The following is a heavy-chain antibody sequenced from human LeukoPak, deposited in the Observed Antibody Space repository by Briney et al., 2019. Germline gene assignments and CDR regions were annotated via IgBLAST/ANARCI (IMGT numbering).Heavy chain of an antibody. CDR1: GFTFSSYA. V-gene: IGHV3-23*01. CDR3: AKDLSLYSSSWYQTLWFDP. CDR2: ISGSGGST. D-gene: IGHD6-13*01. Sequence: GGSLRLSCAPSGFTFSSYAMSWVRQAPGKGLEWVSAISGSGGSTYYADSVKGRFTISRDNSKNTLYLQMNSLRAEDTAVYYCAKDLSLYSSSWYQTLWFDPWGQGTLVTVSS. J-gene: IGHJ5*02.